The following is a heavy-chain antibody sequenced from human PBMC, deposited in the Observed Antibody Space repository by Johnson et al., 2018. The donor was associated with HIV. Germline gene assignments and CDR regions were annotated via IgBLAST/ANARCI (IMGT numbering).Heavy chain of an antibody. Sequence: QMQLVESGGGMVQPGRSLRLSCAASGFTFDDYAMHWVRQAPGKGLEWVSVIYSGGSTYYADSVKGRFTISRDNSKNTLYLQMNSLRAEDTAVFFCVKGRRARALDDCWSGVPDAFDIWGQGTMVTVSS. CDR1: GFTFDDYA. V-gene: IGHV3-NL1*01. CDR2: IYSGGST. D-gene: IGHD3-3*01. J-gene: IGHJ3*02. CDR3: VKGRRARALDDCWSGVPDAFDI.